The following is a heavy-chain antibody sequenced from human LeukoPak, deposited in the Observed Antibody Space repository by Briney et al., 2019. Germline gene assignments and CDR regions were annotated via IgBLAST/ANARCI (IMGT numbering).Heavy chain of an antibody. CDR2: ISYDGSDQ. D-gene: IGHD2-2*01. CDR3: AREVFICSSTSCYSDY. J-gene: IGHJ4*02. Sequence: PGRSLRLSCAASGFTFTTYAIHWLRQAPGKGPEWVARISYDGSDQCYADSVKGRFTISRDDPENTVFLQMNSLRAEDTAVYYCAREVFICSSTSCYSDYWGQGTLVTVSS. CDR1: GFTFTTYA. V-gene: IGHV3-30*01.